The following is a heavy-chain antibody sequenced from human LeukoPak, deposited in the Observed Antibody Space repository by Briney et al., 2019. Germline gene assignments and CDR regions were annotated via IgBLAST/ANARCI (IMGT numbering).Heavy chain of an antibody. V-gene: IGHV3-23*01. CDR2: ISGSGGST. D-gene: IGHD2-2*02. J-gene: IGHJ3*02. Sequence: GGSLRLSCAASGFTFSSYAMSWVRQAPGKGLEWVSAISGSGGSTYYADSVKGRFTISRDNSKNTLYLQMNSLRAEDTAVYYCAKDWLGIPILGYCSSTSCFTDAFDIWGQGTMVTVSS. CDR1: GFTFSSYA. CDR3: AKDWLGIPILGYCSSTSCFTDAFDI.